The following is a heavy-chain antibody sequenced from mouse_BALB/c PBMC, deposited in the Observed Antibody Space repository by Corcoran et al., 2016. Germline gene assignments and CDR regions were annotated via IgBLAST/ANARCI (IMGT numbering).Heavy chain of an antibody. CDR2: INPYNDGT. Sequence: GTELVKPGASVKMSCKASGYTFTSYVMHWVKQKPGQGLEWIGYINPYNDGTKYNEKFKGKATLTSDKSSSTAYMELSSLTSEDSAVYYCARSGWLLPYWYFDVWGAGTTVTVSS. D-gene: IGHD2-3*01. J-gene: IGHJ1*01. CDR1: GYTFTSYV. V-gene: IGHV1S136*01. CDR3: ARSGWLLPYWYFDV.